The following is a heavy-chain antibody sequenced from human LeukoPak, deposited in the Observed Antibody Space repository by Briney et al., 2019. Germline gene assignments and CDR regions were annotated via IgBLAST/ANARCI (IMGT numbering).Heavy chain of an antibody. Sequence: ASVKVSCKASGGTFSSYAISWVRQAPGQGLEWMGGIIPIFGTANYAQKFQGRVTITADKSTSTAYMELSSLRSEDTAVYYCARENGYCSSTSCYQNFDPWGQGTLVTVSS. CDR3: ARENGYCSSTSCYQNFDP. CDR2: IIPIFGTA. CDR1: GGTFSSYA. J-gene: IGHJ5*02. D-gene: IGHD2-2*03. V-gene: IGHV1-69*06.